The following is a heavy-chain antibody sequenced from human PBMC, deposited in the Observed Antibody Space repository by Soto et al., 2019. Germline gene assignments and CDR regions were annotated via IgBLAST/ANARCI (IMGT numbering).Heavy chain of an antibody. V-gene: IGHV4-59*08. CDR3: AGHNRGRGHGRDRAAFDI. CDR2: IYYSGST. Sequence: SETLSLTCTVSGGSISSYYWSWIRQPPGKGLEWIGYIYYSGSTNYNPSLKSRVTISVDTSKNQFSLKLSSVTAADTAVYYCAGHNRGRGHGRDRAAFDIWGQGTMVTVSS. D-gene: IGHD5-12*01. CDR1: GGSISSYY. J-gene: IGHJ3*02.